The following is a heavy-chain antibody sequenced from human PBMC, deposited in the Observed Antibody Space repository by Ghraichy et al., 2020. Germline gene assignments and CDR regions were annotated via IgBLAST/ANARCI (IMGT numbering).Heavy chain of an antibody. CDR3: ASLPVFGNVGMGG. CDR2: ISTTGDII. CDR1: GFTFSTLE. D-gene: IGHD4-23*01. Sequence: GGSLRLSCVVSGFTFSTLEMHWVRQAPGRGLEWISYISTTGDIIYYADSVKGRFTISRDNRKKSLFLHLNSLRVEDTAVYYCASLPVFGNVGMGGWGQGTTVALYS. J-gene: IGHJ6*02. V-gene: IGHV3-48*03.